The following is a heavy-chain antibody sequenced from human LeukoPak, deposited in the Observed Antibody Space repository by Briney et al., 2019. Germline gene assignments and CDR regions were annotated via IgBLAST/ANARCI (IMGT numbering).Heavy chain of an antibody. V-gene: IGHV3-30*18. J-gene: IGHJ3*02. CDR3: AKEVRGDAFDI. CDR1: GFTFSSYG. D-gene: IGHD3-16*01. Sequence: PGGSLRLSCAASGFTFSSYGMHWVRQAPGKGLEWVAVISYDVGKKYYADSVKGRFTISRDNSKNTLYLQMNSLRAEDTAVYYCAKEVRGDAFDIWGQGTMVTVSS. CDR2: ISYDVGKK.